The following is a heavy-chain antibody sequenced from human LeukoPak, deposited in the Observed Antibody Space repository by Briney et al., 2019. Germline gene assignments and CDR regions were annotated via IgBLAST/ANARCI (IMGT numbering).Heavy chain of an antibody. Sequence: GGSLRLSCAVSGFTFSTYRMNWVRQAPGMGLEWVSYVSSSSSITYYADSVKGRFTISRDNAKNSLFLQMDSLRDEDTAVYYCARSGYSGYEFDHWGQGTRVIVSS. J-gene: IGHJ4*02. CDR1: GFTFSTYR. D-gene: IGHD5-12*01. CDR2: VSSSSSIT. CDR3: ARSGYSGYEFDH. V-gene: IGHV3-48*02.